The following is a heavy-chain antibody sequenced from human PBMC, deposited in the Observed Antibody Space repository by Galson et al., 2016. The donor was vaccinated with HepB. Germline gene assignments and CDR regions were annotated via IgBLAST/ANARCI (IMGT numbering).Heavy chain of an antibody. CDR1: SGSISSSRYY. CDR2: VYYSGTA. V-gene: IGHV4-39*01. D-gene: IGHD2-21*01. Sequence: SETLSLTCTVSSGSISSSRYYWGWIRQPPGKGLEWIGSVYYSGTAYYDPSLKSRVSISVDTSKTQFSLRLSSVTAGDTAWYFCASHCGGDCYTNLADAFDIGGRGTMVTVSS. J-gene: IGHJ3*02. CDR3: ASHCGGDCYTNLADAFDI.